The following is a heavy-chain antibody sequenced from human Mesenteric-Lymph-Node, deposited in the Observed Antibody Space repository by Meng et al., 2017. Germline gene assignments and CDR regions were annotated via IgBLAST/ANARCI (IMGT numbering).Heavy chain of an antibody. D-gene: IGHD4-17*01. CDR2: IYHSGST. Sequence: SETLSLTCTVSGYSISSGYYWGWIRQPPGKGLEWIGSIYHSGSTYYNPSLKSRVTISVDTSKNQFSLKLSSVTAADTAVYYCARSRVTTGLFDSWGRGTLVTVSS. V-gene: IGHV4-38-2*02. CDR3: ARSRVTTGLFDS. J-gene: IGHJ4*02. CDR1: GYSISSGYY.